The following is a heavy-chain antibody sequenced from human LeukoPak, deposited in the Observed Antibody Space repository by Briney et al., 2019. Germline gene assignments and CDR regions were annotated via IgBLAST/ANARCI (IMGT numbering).Heavy chain of an antibody. J-gene: IGHJ5*02. CDR2: ISYDGSNK. CDR3: AKDKDSQWLGWFDP. Sequence: GGSLRLSRAASGFTFSSYGMHWVRQAPGKGLEWVAVISYDGSNKYYADSVKGRFTISRDNSKNTLYLQMNSLRAEDTAVYYCAKDKDSQWLGWFDPWGQGTLVTVSS. D-gene: IGHD6-19*01. V-gene: IGHV3-30*18. CDR1: GFTFSSYG.